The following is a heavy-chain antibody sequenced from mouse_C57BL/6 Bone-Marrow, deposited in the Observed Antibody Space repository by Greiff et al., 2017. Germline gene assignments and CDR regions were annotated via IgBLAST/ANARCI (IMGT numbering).Heavy chain of an antibody. V-gene: IGHV2-2*01. CDR3: AIPIACGYDVVYAMDY. Sequence: QVHVKQSGPGLVQPSPSLSIPCTVSGFSLTSYGVHWVRQSPGKGLEWLGVIWSGGSTDYNAAFISRLSISKDNSKSQVFFKMNSLQAADTAIYYCAIPIACGYDVVYAMDYWGQGTSVTVSS. D-gene: IGHD2-2*01. CDR2: IWSGGST. CDR1: GFSLTSYG. J-gene: IGHJ4*01.